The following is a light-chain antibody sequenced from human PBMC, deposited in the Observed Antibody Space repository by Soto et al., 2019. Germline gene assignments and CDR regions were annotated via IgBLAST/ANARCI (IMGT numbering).Light chain of an antibody. CDR1: QSVRSCY. CDR2: DAS. CDR3: QKRNNWPDT. Sequence: EIVLTQSPGTLSLSPGERATLSCRASQSVRSCYLTWYQQKPGQAPRLLIYDASNRATGIPARFSGSGSGTDFTLTISSLEPEDFAVYYCQKRNNWPDTFGGGTKVDIK. V-gene: IGKV3-11*01. J-gene: IGKJ4*01.